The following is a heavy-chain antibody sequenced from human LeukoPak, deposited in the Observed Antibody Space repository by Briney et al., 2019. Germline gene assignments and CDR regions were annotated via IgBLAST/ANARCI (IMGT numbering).Heavy chain of an antibody. V-gene: IGHV3-21*01. Sequence: SGGSLRLSCAASGFTFSSYSINWVRQAPGKGLEWVSSIRSGGSSVYYADSVKGRFTISRDNAKNSLYLQMNSLRAEDTAVYYCARDLTDRGVFDFWGQGTMVTVSS. J-gene: IGHJ3*01. CDR2: IRSGGSSV. CDR3: ARDLTDRGVFDF. CDR1: GFTFSSYS. D-gene: IGHD2-8*02.